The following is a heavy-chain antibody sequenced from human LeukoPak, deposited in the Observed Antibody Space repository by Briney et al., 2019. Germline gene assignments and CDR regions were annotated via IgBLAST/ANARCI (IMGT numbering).Heavy chain of an antibody. V-gene: IGHV1-46*01. CDR1: GYTFTSYY. J-gene: IGHJ4*02. CDR3: ARGGDLLEDIVVVVAATGPLDY. CDR2: INPSGGST. D-gene: IGHD2-15*01. Sequence: ASVKVSCKASGYTFTSYYMHWVRQAPGQGLEWMGIINPSGGSTIYAQKFQGRVTMTRDTSTSTVYMELSSLRSEDTAVYYCARGGDLLEDIVVVVAATGPLDYWGQGTLVTVSS.